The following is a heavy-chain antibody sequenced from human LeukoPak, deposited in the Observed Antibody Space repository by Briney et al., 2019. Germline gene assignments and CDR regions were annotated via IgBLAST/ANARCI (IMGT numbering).Heavy chain of an antibody. Sequence: GGSLRLSCAASGFTFSNAWMSWVRQAPGKGLEWVSVIHGDGSTYYADSVKGRFTISRDNSKNTLYLQMNSLRAEDTAVYYCARGESSDCTCIDYWGQGTLVSVSS. D-gene: IGHD2-21*02. CDR3: ARGESSDCTCIDY. CDR2: IHGDGST. V-gene: IGHV3-53*01. J-gene: IGHJ4*02. CDR1: GFTFSNAW.